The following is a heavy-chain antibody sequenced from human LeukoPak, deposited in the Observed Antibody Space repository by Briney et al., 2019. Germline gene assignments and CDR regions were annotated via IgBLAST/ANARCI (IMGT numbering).Heavy chain of an antibody. Sequence: PGGSLRLSCAASGFTFSSYAMHWVRQAPGKGLEWVAVISYDGSNKYYADSVKGRFTISRDNAKNSLYLQMNSLRAEDTAVYYCARDSLDYGDYAPFDYWGQGTLVTVSS. J-gene: IGHJ4*02. CDR3: ARDSLDYGDYAPFDY. CDR1: GFTFSSYA. V-gene: IGHV3-30-3*01. CDR2: ISYDGSNK. D-gene: IGHD4-17*01.